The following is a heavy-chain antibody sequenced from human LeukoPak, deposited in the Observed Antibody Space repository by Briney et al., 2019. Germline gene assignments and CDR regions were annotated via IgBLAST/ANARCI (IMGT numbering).Heavy chain of an antibody. D-gene: IGHD3-9*01. CDR1: GGYISSYY. Sequence: SETLSLTCTVSGGYISSYYWSWIRQPPGKGLEWIGYIYYSGSTNYNPSLKSRVTISVDTSKNQFSLKLNSVTAADTAVYYCARASSRGGYFNSWGQGTLVTVSS. J-gene: IGHJ4*02. V-gene: IGHV4-59*08. CDR3: ARASSRGGYFNS. CDR2: IYYSGST.